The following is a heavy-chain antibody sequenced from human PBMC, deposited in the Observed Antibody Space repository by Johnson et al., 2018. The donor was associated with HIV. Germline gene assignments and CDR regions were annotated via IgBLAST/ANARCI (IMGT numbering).Heavy chain of an antibody. J-gene: IGHJ3*02. V-gene: IGHV3-48*04. CDR2: ISAI. Sequence: VQLVESGGGVVQPGRSLRLSCAASGFNFGSYAMTWVRQAPGKGLEWLSYISAISYADFVKGRFTISRANANNSLSLQMNGLRAENTAVYLCASPSAVDAFDIWGQGTMVTVSS. CDR1: GFNFGSYA. CDR3: ASPSAVDAFDI.